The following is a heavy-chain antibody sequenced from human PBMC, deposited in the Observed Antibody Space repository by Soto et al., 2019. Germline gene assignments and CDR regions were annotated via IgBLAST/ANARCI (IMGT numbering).Heavy chain of an antibody. D-gene: IGHD1-1*01. Sequence: GGSVKVSCKASGYTFTSYYMHWVRQAPGQGLEWMGIINPSGGSTSYAQKFQGRVTMTRDTSTSTVYMELSSLRSEDTAVYYCATSTGTTSGRGFFDPWGQGTLVTVSS. CDR3: ATSTGTTSGRGFFDP. V-gene: IGHV1-46*03. CDR2: INPSGGST. J-gene: IGHJ5*02. CDR1: GYTFTSYY.